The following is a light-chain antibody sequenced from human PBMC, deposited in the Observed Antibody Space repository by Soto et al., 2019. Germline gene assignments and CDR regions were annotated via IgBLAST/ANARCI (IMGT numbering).Light chain of an antibody. CDR2: SAS. CDR1: QSISTY. Sequence: DIQMTRSPSSLSASVGDRITISCRASQSISTYLNWYQQKPGKAPKLLIYSASSLQGGVPSRFSGSGSGTDFTLTISSLQPEDFATYYCQQSYSSPPITFGQGTRLEIK. CDR3: QQSYSSPPIT. V-gene: IGKV1-39*01. J-gene: IGKJ5*01.